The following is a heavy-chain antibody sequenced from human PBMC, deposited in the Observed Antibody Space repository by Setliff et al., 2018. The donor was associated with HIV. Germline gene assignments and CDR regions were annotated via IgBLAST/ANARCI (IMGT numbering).Heavy chain of an antibody. J-gene: IGHJ3*02. CDR1: GGSISSSSYY. Sequence: LSLTCTVSGGSISSSSYYWGWVRQPPGKGLEWIGSVYYSGTTYYNPSLTSRVTISVDTSKNQFSLKLTSVTAADTALYHCARHFSIFGVTIISNDAFDIWGRGTMVTVSS. D-gene: IGHD3-3*01. V-gene: IGHV4-39*01. CDR3: ARHFSIFGVTIISNDAFDI. CDR2: VYYSGTT.